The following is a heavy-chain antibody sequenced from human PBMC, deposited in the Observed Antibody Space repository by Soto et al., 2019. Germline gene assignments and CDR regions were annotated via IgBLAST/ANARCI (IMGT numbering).Heavy chain of an antibody. CDR3: ARHVYGSGSYYIDY. CDR2: IYYSGST. CDR1: GGSISSYY. J-gene: IGHJ4*02. V-gene: IGHV4-59*08. D-gene: IGHD3-10*01. Sequence: ASETLSLTCTVSGGSISSYYWSWIRQPPGKGLEWIGYIYYSGSTNYNPSLKSRVTISVDTSKNQFSLKLSSVTAADTAVYYCARHVYGSGSYYIDYWGQGTLVTVSS.